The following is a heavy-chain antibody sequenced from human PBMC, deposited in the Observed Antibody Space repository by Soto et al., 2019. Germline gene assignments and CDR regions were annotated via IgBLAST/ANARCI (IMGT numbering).Heavy chain of an antibody. V-gene: IGHV3-74*01. D-gene: IGHD2-15*01. CDR3: ARDKSDIVVVVAAQNV. CDR2: INSDGSST. J-gene: IGHJ6*04. CDR1: GFIFSSFW. Sequence: GGSLRLSCAASGFIFSSFWMSWVRQAPGKGLVWVSRINSDGSSTSYADSVKGRFTISRDNAKNTLYLQMNSLRAEDTAVYYCARDKSDIVVVVAAQNVWGKGTTVTVSS.